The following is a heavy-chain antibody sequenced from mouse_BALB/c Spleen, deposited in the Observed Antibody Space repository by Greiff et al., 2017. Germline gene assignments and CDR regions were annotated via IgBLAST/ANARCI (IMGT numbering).Heavy chain of an antibody. D-gene: IGHD1-1*01. CDR2: IDPENGNT. Sequence: EVQLQESGAELVRPGALVKLSCKASGFNIKDYYMHWVKQRPEQGLEWIGWIDPENGNTIYDPKFQGKASITADTSSNTAYLQLSSLTSEDTAVYYCASYYYGSSGFAYGGQGTLVTVSA. CDR3: ASYYYGSSGFAY. V-gene: IGHV14-1*02. CDR1: GFNIKDYY. J-gene: IGHJ3*01.